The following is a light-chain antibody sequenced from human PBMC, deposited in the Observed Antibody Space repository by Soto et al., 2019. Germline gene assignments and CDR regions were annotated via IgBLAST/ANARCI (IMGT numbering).Light chain of an antibody. CDR1: QGISSY. Sequence: DIQMTQSPSVVSASVGDRVTITCRASQGISSYLAWYQQKPGKAPKLLIYAASNLQSGVPPRFSGSGSGTEFTLTISSLQPEDFATYFCQQANSVPYTFGQGTKLEIK. CDR2: AAS. J-gene: IGKJ2*01. CDR3: QQANSVPYT. V-gene: IGKV1-12*01.